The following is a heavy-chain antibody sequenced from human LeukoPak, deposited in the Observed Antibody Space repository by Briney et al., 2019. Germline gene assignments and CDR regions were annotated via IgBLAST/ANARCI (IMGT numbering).Heavy chain of an antibody. CDR3: ARDQRSGFSFVGWFDY. CDR1: GFIFSSYP. CDR2: ISYDGSNK. Sequence: PGGSLRLSCAASGFIFSSYPMHWVRQAPGKGLEWVAVISYDGSNKYYADSVKGRFTISRDNSKNTLYLQMNSLRAEDTAVCYCARDQRSGFSFVGWFDYWGQGTLVTVSS. J-gene: IGHJ4*02. V-gene: IGHV3-30-3*01. D-gene: IGHD3-3*01.